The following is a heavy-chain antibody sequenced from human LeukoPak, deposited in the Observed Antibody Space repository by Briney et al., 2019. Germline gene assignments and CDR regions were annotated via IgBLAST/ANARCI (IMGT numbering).Heavy chain of an antibody. J-gene: IGHJ5*02. Sequence: ESSETLSLTCAFYGGSFSGNYWSWIRQPPGKGLEWIGEINHSGSTNYNPSLKSRVTISGDTSKNLFSLKLSSVPAADTAVYYCARLSALRGYSTNWRDTRTSEKLRRSNWFDPWGQGTLVTVSS. CDR1: GGSFSGNY. CDR3: ARLSALRGYSTNWRDTRTSEKLRRSNWFDP. D-gene: IGHD6-13*01. V-gene: IGHV4-34*01. CDR2: INHSGST.